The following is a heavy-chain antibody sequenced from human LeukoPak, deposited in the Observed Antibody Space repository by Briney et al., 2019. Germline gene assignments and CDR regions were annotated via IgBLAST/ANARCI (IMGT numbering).Heavy chain of an antibody. D-gene: IGHD3-10*01. V-gene: IGHV4-39*07. CDR3: ARDTSYGSGSYYKYNWFDP. Sequence: PSETLSLTCTVSGGSISSSSYYWGWIRQPPGTGLEWIGSIYYSGSTYYNPSLKSRVTISVDTSKNQFSLKLSSVTAADTAVYYCARDTSYGSGSYYKYNWFDPWGQGTLVTVSS. CDR2: IYYSGST. J-gene: IGHJ5*02. CDR1: GGSISSSSYY.